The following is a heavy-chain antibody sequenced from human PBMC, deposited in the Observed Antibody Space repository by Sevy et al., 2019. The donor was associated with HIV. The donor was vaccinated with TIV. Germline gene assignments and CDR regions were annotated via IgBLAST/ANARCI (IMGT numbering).Heavy chain of an antibody. CDR1: GFTFGSYA. D-gene: IGHD6-19*01. CDR2: ISYDGSNK. V-gene: IGHV3-30-3*01. CDR3: AREGQAAGTRHFDY. J-gene: IGHJ4*02. Sequence: GGSLRLSCAASGFTFGSYAMHWVRQAPGKGLEWVAVISYDGSNKYYADSVKGRFTISRDNSKNTLYLQMNSLRAEDTAVYYCAREGQAAGTRHFDYWGQGTLVTVSS.